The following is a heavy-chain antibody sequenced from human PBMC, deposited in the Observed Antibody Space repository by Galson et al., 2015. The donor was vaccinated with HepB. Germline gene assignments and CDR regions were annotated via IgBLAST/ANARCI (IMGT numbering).Heavy chain of an antibody. Sequence: SLRLSCAASGFTVSSNYMSWVRQAPGKGLEWVSVIYSGGSTYYADSVKGRFTISRDNAKNSLYLQMNSLRAEDTAVYYCARDLGGPGYYYGMDVWGQGTTVTVSS. CDR1: GFTVSSNY. D-gene: IGHD3-16*01. CDR2: IYSGGST. CDR3: ARDLGGPGYYYGMDV. V-gene: IGHV3-66*01. J-gene: IGHJ6*02.